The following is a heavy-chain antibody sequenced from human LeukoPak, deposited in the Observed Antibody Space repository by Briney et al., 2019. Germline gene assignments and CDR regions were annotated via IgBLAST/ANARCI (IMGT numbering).Heavy chain of an antibody. CDR1: GFTFDDYG. CDR3: ARSPARAGLNDAELDY. Sequence: RPGGSLRLSCTASGFTFDDYGMTWVRQGPGKGLEWVCGINWNGGGIHYAGSVQGRFTVSRDNAKNSLYLQMNSLRAEDTALYFCARSPARAGLNDAELDYWGQGTLVTVSS. J-gene: IGHJ4*02. D-gene: IGHD1-1*01. CDR2: INWNGGGI. V-gene: IGHV3-20*04.